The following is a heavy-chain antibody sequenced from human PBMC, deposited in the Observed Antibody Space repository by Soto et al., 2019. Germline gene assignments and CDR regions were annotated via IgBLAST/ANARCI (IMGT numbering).Heavy chain of an antibody. D-gene: IGHD6-13*01. J-gene: IGHJ4*02. Sequence: QVQLQESGPGLVKPSQTLSLTCTVSGGSISSGGYYWSWIRQHPGKGLEWIGYIYYSGSTYYSPSRQPRVTISVATSKTQFSLKLRSVTAADTAVYYWARSFGVAAAGPFDYWGQGTLVTVSS. CDR2: IYYSGST. CDR3: ARSFGVAAAGPFDY. CDR1: GGSISSGGYY. V-gene: IGHV4-31*03.